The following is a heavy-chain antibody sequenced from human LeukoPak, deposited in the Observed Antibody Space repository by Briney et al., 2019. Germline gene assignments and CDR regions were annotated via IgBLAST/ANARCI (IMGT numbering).Heavy chain of an antibody. V-gene: IGHV3-30*18. CDR2: ISYDGSNK. CDR1: GFTFSSYG. D-gene: IGHD3-22*01. Sequence: PGRSLRLSCAASGFTFSSYGMHWVRQAPGKGLEWVAVISYDGSNKYYADSVKGRFTISRDNSKNTLYLQMNSLRAEDTAVYYCAKENGYYYDSSVLLGYWGQGTLVTVSS. CDR3: AKENGYYYDSSVLLGY. J-gene: IGHJ4*02.